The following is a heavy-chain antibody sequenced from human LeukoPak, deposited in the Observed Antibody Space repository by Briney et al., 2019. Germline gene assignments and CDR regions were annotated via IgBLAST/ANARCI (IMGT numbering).Heavy chain of an antibody. CDR1: GFSFSVSG. J-gene: IGHJ6*03. D-gene: IGHD1-1*01. CDR3: AREGNSRAGYYYYMDV. V-gene: IGHV3-21*01. Sequence: GGSLRLSCEASGFSFSVSGMNWVRQAPGKGLEWVAYISSSSTNINYADSVKGRFTISRDNAKNSLYLQMNSLRAEDTAVYYCAREGNSRAGYYYYMDVWGKGTTVTISS. CDR2: ISSSSTNI.